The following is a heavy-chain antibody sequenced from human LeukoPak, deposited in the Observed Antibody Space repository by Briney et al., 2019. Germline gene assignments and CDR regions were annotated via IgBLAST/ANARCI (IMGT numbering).Heavy chain of an antibody. CDR3: ARVPDGYTNKYFDY. Sequence: GGSLRLSCAASGFTFDDYGMSWVRQAPGKGLEWVSGINWNGGSTGYADSVKGRFTISRDNAKNSLYLQMNSLRAEDTALYYCARVPDGYTNKYFDYWGQGTLVTVSS. V-gene: IGHV3-20*04. D-gene: IGHD5-24*01. CDR2: INWNGGST. CDR1: GFTFDDYG. J-gene: IGHJ4*02.